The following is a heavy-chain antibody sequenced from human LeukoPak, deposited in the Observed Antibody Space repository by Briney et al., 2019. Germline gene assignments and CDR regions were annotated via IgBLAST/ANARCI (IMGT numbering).Heavy chain of an antibody. J-gene: IGHJ4*02. CDR1: GGTFSSYA. Sequence: ASVKVSCKASGGTFSSYAISWVRQAPGQGLEWMGGIIPIFGTANYAQKFQGRVTITADESTSTAYMELSSLRSEDTAVYYCASGEWDKRGYSGYDYYFDYWGQGTLVTVSS. CDR3: ASGEWDKRGYSGYDYYFDY. D-gene: IGHD5-12*01. V-gene: IGHV1-69*13. CDR2: IIPIFGTA.